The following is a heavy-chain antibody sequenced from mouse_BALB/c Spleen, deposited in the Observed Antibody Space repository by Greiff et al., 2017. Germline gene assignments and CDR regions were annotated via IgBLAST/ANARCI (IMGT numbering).Heavy chain of an antibody. CDR2: ISYSGST. D-gene: IGHD1-1*01. Sequence: ESGPGLVKPSQSLSLTCTVTGYSITSDYAWNWIRQFPGNKLEWMGYISYSGSTSYNPSLKSRISITRDTSKNQFFLQLNSVTTEDTATYYCAREVAGGFDYWGQGTTLTVSS. V-gene: IGHV3-2*02. CDR3: AREVAGGFDY. CDR1: GYSITSDYA. J-gene: IGHJ2*01.